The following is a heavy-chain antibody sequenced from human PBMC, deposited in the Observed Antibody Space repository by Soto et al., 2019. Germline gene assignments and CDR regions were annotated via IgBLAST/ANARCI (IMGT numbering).Heavy chain of an antibody. J-gene: IGHJ4*02. CDR1: GASIISMNW. Sequence: QVQLQESGPGLVKPSGTLSLTCAVSGASIISMNWWSWVRQPPGKGLEWIGEIHHSGSTNYNPSLMSRVTISVDKSKNQFSLKLTAVTAADTAVYYCARYDYGSGDDYNIDYCGQGTLVTVSS. CDR2: IHHSGST. D-gene: IGHD3-10*01. V-gene: IGHV4-4*02. CDR3: ARYDYGSGDDYNIDY.